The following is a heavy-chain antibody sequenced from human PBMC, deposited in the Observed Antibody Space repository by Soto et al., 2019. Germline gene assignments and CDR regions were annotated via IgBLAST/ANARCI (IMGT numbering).Heavy chain of an antibody. CDR2: IHPNGGGT. V-gene: IGHV1-46*01. CDR1: GYSFTNYY. J-gene: IGHJ2*01. D-gene: IGHD3-10*01. CDR3: ARDLSGYYGSGIGYFDL. Sequence: GASVKVSCKASGYSFTNYYMHWVRQAPGQGLEYMGVIHPNGGGTSYAQKFQGRVTMTSDTSTSIVYMELSSLRSDDTAVYYCARDLSGYYGSGIGYFDLWGRGTLVTVSS.